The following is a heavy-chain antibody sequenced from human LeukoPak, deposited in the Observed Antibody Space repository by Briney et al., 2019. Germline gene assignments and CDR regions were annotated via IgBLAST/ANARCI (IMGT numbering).Heavy chain of an antibody. CDR3: ARWDYYDSRTFDI. V-gene: IGHV3-53*01. CDR2: IYSGGST. CDR1: GFTVSSNY. J-gene: IGHJ3*02. Sequence: PGGSLRLSCAASGFTVSSNYMSWVRQAPGKGLEWVSVIYSGGSTYYADPVKGRFTISRDNSKNTLYLQMNSLRAKDTAVYYCARWDYYDSRTFDIWGQGTMVTVS. D-gene: IGHD3-22*01.